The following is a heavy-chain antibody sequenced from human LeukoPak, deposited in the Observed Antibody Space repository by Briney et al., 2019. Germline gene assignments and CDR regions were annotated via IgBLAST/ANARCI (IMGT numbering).Heavy chain of an antibody. D-gene: IGHD3-10*01. J-gene: IGHJ3*02. V-gene: IGHV3-23*01. CDR1: GFTFSNYA. CDR3: ATSSRGSKMVRGVVIITVNAFDI. CDR2: ISNSGERA. Sequence: PGGSLRLSCAASGFTFSNYAISWVRQAPGKGLEWVSAISNSGERAYYADSVKGRFTISRDNSKNTLYLQMNSLRAEDTAVYCCATSSRGSKMVRGVVIITVNAFDIWGQGTMVTVSS.